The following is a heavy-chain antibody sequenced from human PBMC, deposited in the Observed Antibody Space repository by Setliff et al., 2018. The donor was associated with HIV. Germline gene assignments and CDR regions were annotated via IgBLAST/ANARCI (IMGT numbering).Heavy chain of an antibody. Sequence: PGGSLRLSCTASGFTFSSYSMNWVRQAPGRGLEWVSYISASTNTIYYADSVKGRFTISRDNARNSLYLQMNSLRAEDTAVYYCATDPYYYDSSGHFDSWGQGTLVTVSS. CDR3: ATDPYYYDSSGHFDS. CDR1: GFTFSSYS. J-gene: IGHJ4*02. V-gene: IGHV3-48*01. D-gene: IGHD3-22*01. CDR2: ISASTNTI.